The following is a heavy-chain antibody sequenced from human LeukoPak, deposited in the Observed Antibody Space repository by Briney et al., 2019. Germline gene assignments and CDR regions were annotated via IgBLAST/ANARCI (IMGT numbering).Heavy chain of an antibody. J-gene: IGHJ6*03. CDR3: ARVGGYCSGGSCYSLYYMDV. Sequence: GGSLRLSRAAYGFTFSNAWMSWVRQAPGKGLEWVGRIKSKTDGGTMDYAAPVKGRFTISRDDSKNTLYLQMNSLRAEDTAVYYCARVGGYCSGGSCYSLYYMDVWGKGTTVTISS. CDR1: GFTFSNAW. V-gene: IGHV3-15*01. D-gene: IGHD2-15*01. CDR2: IKSKTDGGTM.